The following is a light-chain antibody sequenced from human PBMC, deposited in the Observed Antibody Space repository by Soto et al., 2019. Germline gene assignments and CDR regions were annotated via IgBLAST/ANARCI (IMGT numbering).Light chain of an antibody. CDR1: SSNIGSNS. J-gene: IGLJ7*01. Sequence: QAVVTQPPSASGAPGQRVTISCSGGSSNIGSNSVNWYRLLPGTAPKLLIYTNNQRPSGVPDPVSGSKSGTSASLAISGLQSEDEADYYCAGWHDSLNVIFGGGTQLTVL. CDR2: TNN. CDR3: AGWHDSLNVI. V-gene: IGLV1-44*01.